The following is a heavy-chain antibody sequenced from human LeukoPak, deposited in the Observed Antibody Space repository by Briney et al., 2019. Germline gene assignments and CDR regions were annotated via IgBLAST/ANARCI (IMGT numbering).Heavy chain of an antibody. CDR1: GFTSSSYW. CDR2: IKSDGSST. D-gene: IGHD2-21*02. Sequence: PGGSPRLSCAASGFTSSSYWMHWVRQAPGKGQVWVSRIKSDGSSTSYADSVKGRFTISRDNAKNTLYLQMNSLRAEDTAVYYCAHLLFSPYCGGDCYAATSDYWGQGTLVTVSS. CDR3: AHLLFSPYCGGDCYAATSDY. J-gene: IGHJ4*02. V-gene: IGHV3-74*01.